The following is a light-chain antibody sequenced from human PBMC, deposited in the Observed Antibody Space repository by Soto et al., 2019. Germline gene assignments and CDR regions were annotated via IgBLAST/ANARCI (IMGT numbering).Light chain of an antibody. J-gene: IGLJ2*01. CDR3: QAWDNGTAV. Sequence: SYELTQPPSVSVSPGQTASITCSGDKLGGKYAHWYHQKPGQSPVVAIYQDTKRPSGIHERFSGSKSGNTATLTISGTRAMDEADYYCQAWDNGTAVFGGGTQLTVL. CDR1: KLGGKY. V-gene: IGLV3-1*01. CDR2: QDT.